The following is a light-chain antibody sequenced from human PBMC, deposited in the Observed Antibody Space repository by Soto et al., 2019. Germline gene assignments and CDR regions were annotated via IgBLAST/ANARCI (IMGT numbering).Light chain of an antibody. CDR2: AAS. V-gene: IGKV1-39*01. Sequence: DIQMTQSPSSLSASVGDRVTITCRASQSISGYLNWYLQRPQKAPELLIYAASTLDSGVPSRFSGSGSGTDFTLTISSLQSEDFATYYCQQRYSFPRTFGGGTKVEI. CDR1: QSISGY. CDR3: QQRYSFPRT. J-gene: IGKJ4*01.